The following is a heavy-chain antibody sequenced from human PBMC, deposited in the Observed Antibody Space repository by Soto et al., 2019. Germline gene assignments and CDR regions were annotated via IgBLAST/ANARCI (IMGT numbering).Heavy chain of an antibody. V-gene: IGHV3-48*01. CDR3: ARDDSGWYLGY. CDR2: ISSSIATI. D-gene: IGHD6-19*01. CDR1: GFTFSSYS. Sequence: PGGSLRLSCAASGFTFSSYSMNWVRQAPGKGLEWVSYISSSIATIYYADSVKGRFTISRDNAKNSLYLQMNSLGAEDTAVYYCARDDSGWYLGYWGLGTLVTVSS. J-gene: IGHJ4*02.